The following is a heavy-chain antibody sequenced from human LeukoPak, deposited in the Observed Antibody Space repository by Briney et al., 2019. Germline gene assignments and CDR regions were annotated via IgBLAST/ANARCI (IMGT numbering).Heavy chain of an antibody. V-gene: IGHV4-34*01. J-gene: IGHJ4*02. Sequence: PSETPSPPPAFLGGAFSGYYWSRIRHPPGKGLEVIGEINHSGSTNYNPSLKSRVTISVDTSKNQFSLKLSSVTAADTAVYYCARAGWLRTKGYFDYWGQGTLVTVSS. CDR1: GGAFSGYY. CDR3: ARAGWLRTKGYFDY. D-gene: IGHD5-12*01. CDR2: INHSGST.